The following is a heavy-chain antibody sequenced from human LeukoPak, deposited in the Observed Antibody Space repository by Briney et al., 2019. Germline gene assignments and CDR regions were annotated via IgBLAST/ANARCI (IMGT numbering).Heavy chain of an antibody. CDR2: ISWNSDRI. CDR1: GFTFDGYA. D-gene: IGHD3-16*01. CDR3: AKDIFDFGGYIYV. V-gene: IGHV3-9*01. Sequence: ARSLRLSCAASGFTFDGYAMHWVRQAPGKGLEWVSGISWNSDRIGYADSMKGRFTISRDNAKNSAYLQMTSPTPEDTAFYYCAKDIFDFGGYIYVCGGGSLVTVSS. J-gene: IGHJ2*01.